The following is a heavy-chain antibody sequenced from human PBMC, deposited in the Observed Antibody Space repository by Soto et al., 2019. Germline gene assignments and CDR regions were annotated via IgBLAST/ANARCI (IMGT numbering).Heavy chain of an antibody. CDR1: GFIFSDYY. J-gene: IGHJ4*02. V-gene: IGHV3-11*01. D-gene: IGHD3-16*01. Sequence: QVQLVDSGGGLVKPGGSLRLSCAASGFIFSDYYLSWIRQAPGKGLECVSYISASGRTIYYADSVKGRFSTSRDNAKNSLYLQMNNLRAEDTAVYYCAREGSGGFIDYWGQGTLVTVSS. CDR2: ISASGRTI. CDR3: AREGSGGFIDY.